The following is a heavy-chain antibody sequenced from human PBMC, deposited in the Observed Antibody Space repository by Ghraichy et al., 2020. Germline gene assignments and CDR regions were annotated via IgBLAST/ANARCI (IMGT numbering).Heavy chain of an antibody. Sequence: SETLSLTCTVSGGSISSSSYYWGWIRQPPGKGLEWIGSIYYSGSTYYNPSLKSRVTISVDTSKNQFSLKLSSVTAADTAVYYFARPLYDFWSGYPSYYYYMDVWGKGTTVTVSS. J-gene: IGHJ6*03. D-gene: IGHD3-3*01. CDR3: ARPLYDFWSGYPSYYYYMDV. CDR1: GGSISSSSYY. V-gene: IGHV4-39*01. CDR2: IYYSGST.